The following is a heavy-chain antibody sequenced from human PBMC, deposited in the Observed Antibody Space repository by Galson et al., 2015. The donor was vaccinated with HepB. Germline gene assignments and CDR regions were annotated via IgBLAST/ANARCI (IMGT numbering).Heavy chain of an antibody. CDR3: ANHCSSPSCYRNS. CDR1: GFTFSSYA. Sequence: SLILSCAASGFTFSSYAMSWVRQAPGKGLEWVSAISSTGVNTYYADSVKGRFTISRDNSKSALYLQMDSLRTDDTAVYYCANHCSSPSCYRNSWGQGTLVTVSS. CDR2: ISSTGVNT. V-gene: IGHV3-23*01. D-gene: IGHD2-2*02. J-gene: IGHJ4*02.